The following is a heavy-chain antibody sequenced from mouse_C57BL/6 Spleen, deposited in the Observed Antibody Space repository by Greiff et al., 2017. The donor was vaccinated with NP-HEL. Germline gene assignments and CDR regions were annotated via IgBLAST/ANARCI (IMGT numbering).Heavy chain of an antibody. D-gene: IGHD2-5*01. J-gene: IGHJ3*01. CDR3: VRQDYSNWGFAY. Sequence: EVQLQESGGGLVQPKGSLKLSCAASGFSFNTYAMNWVRQAPGKGLEWVARIRSKSNNYATYYADSVKDRFTISRDDSESMLYLQMNNLKTEDTAMYYCVRQDYSNWGFAYWGQGTLVTVSA. V-gene: IGHV10-1*01. CDR2: IRSKSNNYAT. CDR1: GFSFNTYA.